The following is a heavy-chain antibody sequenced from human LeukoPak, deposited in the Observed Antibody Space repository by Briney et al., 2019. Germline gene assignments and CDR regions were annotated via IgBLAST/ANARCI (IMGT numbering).Heavy chain of an antibody. J-gene: IGHJ4*02. V-gene: IGHV3-23*01. Sequence: GASLRLSCAASGFSLSTYGASWVRQPPGKGLEWVSGITGTGGSTYYADSVKGRFTVSRDTSKNTLYLQMNSLRAEDTAIYYCAKDHGTAVAGFYYWGQGTLVTVSS. CDR1: GFSLSTYG. D-gene: IGHD6-19*01. CDR2: ITGTGGST. CDR3: AKDHGTAVAGFYY.